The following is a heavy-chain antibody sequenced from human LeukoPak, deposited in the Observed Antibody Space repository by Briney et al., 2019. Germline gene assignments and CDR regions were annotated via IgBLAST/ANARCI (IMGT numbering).Heavy chain of an antibody. V-gene: IGHV1-18*01. CDR1: GYTFTSYG. J-gene: IGHJ6*02. CDR2: ISAYNGNT. D-gene: IGHD1-26*01. CDR3: ARVRVGARGYYYYGTDV. Sequence: GASLKASCKAFGYTFTSYGISWVRQSPGKGLEWMGWISAYNGNTNYAQTLQGRVTITTDTSTSTAYMELRSLRSDDTAVYYCARVRVGARGYYYYGTDVWGQGTTVTVSS.